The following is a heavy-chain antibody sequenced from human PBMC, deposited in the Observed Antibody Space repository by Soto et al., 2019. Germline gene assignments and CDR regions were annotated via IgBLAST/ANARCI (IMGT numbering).Heavy chain of an antibody. V-gene: IGHV1-69*01. D-gene: IGHD2-15*01. CDR1: GGTFSSYA. J-gene: IGHJ6*02. CDR3: ARDSGGPRVAFGMDV. Sequence: QVQLVQSGAEVKKPGSSAKVSCKASGGTFSSYAINWVRQAPGQGLEWMGGIIPIFGTANYAQKFQGRVTITADESTSTAYMEPSSLRSEDTAVYYCARDSGGPRVAFGMDVWGQGTTVTVSS. CDR2: IIPIFGTA.